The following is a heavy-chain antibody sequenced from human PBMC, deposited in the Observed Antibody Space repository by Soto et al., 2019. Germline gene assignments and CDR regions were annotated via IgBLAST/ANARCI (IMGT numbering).Heavy chain of an antibody. CDR2: IYYSGST. V-gene: IGHV4-30-4*01. CDR3: ARYYYGSGSYQDY. J-gene: IGHJ4*02. Sequence: KSSETLSLTCTVSGGSISSGDYYWSWIRQPPGKGLEWIGYIYYSGSTYYNPSLKSRVTISVDTSNNQFSLKLTSVTAADTAVYYCARYYYGSGSYQDYWGQGTLVTVSS. D-gene: IGHD3-10*01. CDR1: GGSISSGDYY.